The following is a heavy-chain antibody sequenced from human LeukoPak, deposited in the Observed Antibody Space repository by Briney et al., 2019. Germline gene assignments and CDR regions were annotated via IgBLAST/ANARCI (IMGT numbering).Heavy chain of an antibody. J-gene: IGHJ5*02. CDR3: ARRGIAVAENWFDP. CDR2: INSDGSST. V-gene: IGHV3-74*01. Sequence: GGSLRLSCAASGFTFSSYWMHWVRQAPGKGLVWVSRINSDGSSTSYADSVKGRFTISRDNAKNSLYLQMNSLRAEDTAVYYCARRGIAVAENWFDPWGQGTLVTVSS. CDR1: GFTFSSYW. D-gene: IGHD6-19*01.